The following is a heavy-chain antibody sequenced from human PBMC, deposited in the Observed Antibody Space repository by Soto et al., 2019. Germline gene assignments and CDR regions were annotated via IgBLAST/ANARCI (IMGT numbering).Heavy chain of an antibody. D-gene: IGHD2-2*02. J-gene: IGHJ5*02. Sequence: PGGSLRLSCAASGFTFSDYYMSWIRQAPGKGLEWVSYISSSGSTIYYADSVKGRFTISRDNAKNSLYLQMNSLRAEDTAVYYCARDIVVVPAAIPENWFDPWGQGTQVTVSS. V-gene: IGHV3-11*01. CDR3: ARDIVVVPAAIPENWFDP. CDR2: ISSSGSTI. CDR1: GFTFSDYY.